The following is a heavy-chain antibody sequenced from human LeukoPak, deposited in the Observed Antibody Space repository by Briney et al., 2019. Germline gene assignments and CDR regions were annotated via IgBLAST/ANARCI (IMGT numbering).Heavy chain of an antibody. Sequence: GGSLRLSCATSGFTFSSYWMNWVYQAPGKGLEWVANIKQDGSVKYYVDSVKGRFAISRDNAKNSLYLQMNSLRADDTAVYYCVRDWPGDSYGADPWGQGTLVTVSS. V-gene: IGHV3-7*01. CDR1: GFTFSSYW. D-gene: IGHD5-18*01. J-gene: IGHJ5*02. CDR3: VRDWPGDSYGADP. CDR2: IKQDGSVK.